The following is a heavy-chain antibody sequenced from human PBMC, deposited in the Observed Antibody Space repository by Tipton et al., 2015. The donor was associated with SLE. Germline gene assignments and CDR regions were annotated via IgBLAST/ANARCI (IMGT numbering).Heavy chain of an antibody. CDR3: TRIVNIEAFDI. D-gene: IGHD5-12*01. Sequence: TLSLTCTVSGGSISSGDYYWSWIRQPPGKGLEWIGYIYYSGSTYYNPSLKSRVTISVDTSKNQFSLKLTSVTAADTAVCYCTRIVNIEAFDIWGQGTMVTVSS. CDR1: GGSISSGDYY. J-gene: IGHJ3*02. CDR2: IYYSGST. V-gene: IGHV4-30-4*01.